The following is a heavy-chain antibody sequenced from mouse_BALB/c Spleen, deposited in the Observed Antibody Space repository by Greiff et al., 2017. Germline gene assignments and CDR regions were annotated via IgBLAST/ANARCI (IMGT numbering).Heavy chain of an antibody. V-gene: IGHV1-14*01. CDR3: ARKFITPLAGYFDY. J-gene: IGHJ2*01. Sequence: VQLQQSGPELVKPGASVKMSCKASGYTFTSYVMHWVKQKPGQGLEWIGYINPYNDGTKYNEKFKGKATLTSDKSSSTAYMELSSLTSEDSAVYYCARKFITPLAGYFDYWGQGTTLTVSS. CDR1: GYTFTSYV. D-gene: IGHD1-1*01. CDR2: INPYNDGT.